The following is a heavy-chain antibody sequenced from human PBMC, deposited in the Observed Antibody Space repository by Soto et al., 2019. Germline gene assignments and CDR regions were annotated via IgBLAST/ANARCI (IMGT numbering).Heavy chain of an antibody. CDR3: ARNYFDSGGGFDY. Sequence: EVQLVESGGGLIQPGGSLSLSCAASGFIVSSNYMSWVRQAPGKGLEWVSVIYRDGSTYYADSVKGRFTISRDNSKNTLYLQMNSLRAEDTAVYYCARNYFDSGGGFDYWGQGTLVTVSS. D-gene: IGHD3-22*01. J-gene: IGHJ4*02. V-gene: IGHV3-53*01. CDR1: GFIVSSNY. CDR2: IYRDGST.